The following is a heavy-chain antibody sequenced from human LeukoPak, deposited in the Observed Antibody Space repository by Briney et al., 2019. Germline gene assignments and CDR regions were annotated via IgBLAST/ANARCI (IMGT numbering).Heavy chain of an antibody. CDR2: IYSGGST. V-gene: IGHV3-66*01. Sequence: GGSLRLSCAASGVTVSSNYMSWVRQAPGKGLEWVSVIYSGGSTYYADPVKGRFTISRDNSKNTLYLQMNSLRAEDTAVYYCGRDSSSGYNFDYWGQGTLVTVSS. CDR1: GVTVSSNY. D-gene: IGHD5-12*01. J-gene: IGHJ4*02. CDR3: GRDSSSGYNFDY.